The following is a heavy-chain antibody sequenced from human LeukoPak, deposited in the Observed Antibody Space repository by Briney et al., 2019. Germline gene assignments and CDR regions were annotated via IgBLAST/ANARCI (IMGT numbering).Heavy chain of an antibody. CDR3: ARAFVDIVATID. V-gene: IGHV1-2*02. Sequence: ASVKVSCKASGYTFTDYYVHWVRQAPGQGLEWMGWINPNSGGTNYAQKFQGRVTMTRDTSISTAYMELSRLRSDDTAVYYCARAFVDIVATIDWGQGTLVTVSS. J-gene: IGHJ4*02. D-gene: IGHD5-12*01. CDR2: INPNSGGT. CDR1: GYTFTDYY.